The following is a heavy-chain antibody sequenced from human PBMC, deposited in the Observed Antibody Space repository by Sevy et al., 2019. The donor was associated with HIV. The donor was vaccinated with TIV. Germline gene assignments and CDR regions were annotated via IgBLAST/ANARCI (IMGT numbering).Heavy chain of an antibody. CDR2: ISSSSSTI. J-gene: IGHJ5*02. CDR3: ARGRGSYGSGSYWFDP. D-gene: IGHD3-10*01. Sequence: GGSLRLSCAASGFTFSSYSMNWVRQAPGKGLEWVSYISSSSSTIYYADSVKGRFTISRDNAKNSLYLQMNSLRDEDKTVYYCARGRGSYGSGSYWFDPWGQGTLVTISS. CDR1: GFTFSSYS. V-gene: IGHV3-48*02.